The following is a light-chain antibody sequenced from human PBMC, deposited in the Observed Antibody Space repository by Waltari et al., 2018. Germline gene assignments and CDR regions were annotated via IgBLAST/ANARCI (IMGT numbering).Light chain of an antibody. J-gene: IGLJ1*01. CDR2: DVS. CDR1: SSDVGGYNY. CDR3: CSYAGSPYV. V-gene: IGLV2-11*01. Sequence: QSVLTQPRSVSGSPGQSVTISCTGTSSDVGGYNYVSCYPQNPGKAPKLIIYDVSKRPSGFPDRFSGSKSGNTASLTISGLQAEDEADYYCCSYAGSPYVFGTGTKVTVL.